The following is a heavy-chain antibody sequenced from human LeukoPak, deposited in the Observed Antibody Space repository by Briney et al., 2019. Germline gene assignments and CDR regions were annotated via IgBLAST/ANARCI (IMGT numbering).Heavy chain of an antibody. Sequence: PGGSLRLSCAASGFTFSSYGMHWVRQAPGKGLDWVSYISSRSFTIYYADSVKGRFTISRDNAKNSLYLEMNSLRDEDTAVCYCARSVIAVAGYDAFDIWGQGTVVTVSS. J-gene: IGHJ3*02. CDR1: GFTFSSYG. CDR2: ISSRSFTI. V-gene: IGHV3-48*02. D-gene: IGHD6-19*01. CDR3: ARSVIAVAGYDAFDI.